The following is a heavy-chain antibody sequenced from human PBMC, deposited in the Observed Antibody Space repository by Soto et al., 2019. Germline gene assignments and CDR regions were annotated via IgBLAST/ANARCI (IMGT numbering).Heavy chain of an antibody. V-gene: IGHV4-34*01. Sequence: PSETLSLTCAVYGGSFSGYYWSWIRQPPGKGLEWIGEINHSGSTNYNPSLKSRLTISVDKSKNQSSLKLTSVTAADTAVYYCASASGILLWFGEAASRMDVWGQGTTVTVSS. CDR1: GGSFSGYY. CDR3: ASASGILLWFGEAASRMDV. J-gene: IGHJ6*02. D-gene: IGHD3-10*01. CDR2: INHSGST.